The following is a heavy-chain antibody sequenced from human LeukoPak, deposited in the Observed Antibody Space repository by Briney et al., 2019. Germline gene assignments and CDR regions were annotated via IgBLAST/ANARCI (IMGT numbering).Heavy chain of an antibody. CDR1: GFTFSSYP. D-gene: IGHD2-2*01. CDR3: AARPLMPPRFDY. V-gene: IGHV3-23*01. J-gene: IGHJ4*02. CDR2: ISGGGGSA. Sequence: GGSLRLSCAGSGFTFSSYPMSWVRQAPAKGLQWVSAISGGGGSAYYADSVKGRFTISRDNSKGTLYLQMHSLRAEDTAIYSCAARPLMPPRFDYWGQGTLVTVSS.